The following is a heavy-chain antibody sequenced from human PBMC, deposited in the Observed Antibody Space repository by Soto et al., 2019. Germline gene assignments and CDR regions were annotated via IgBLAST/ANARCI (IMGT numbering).Heavy chain of an antibody. D-gene: IGHD1-1*01. V-gene: IGHV1-3*01. Sequence: GASVKVSCKASGYTFTSYAMRWVRQAPGQRLEWMGWINAGNGNTKYSQKFQGRVTITRDTSASTAYMELSSLRSEDTAVYYCARDAPRLSYYYYGMDVWGQGTTVTVSS. CDR2: INAGNGNT. CDR1: GYTFTSYA. J-gene: IGHJ6*02. CDR3: ARDAPRLSYYYYGMDV.